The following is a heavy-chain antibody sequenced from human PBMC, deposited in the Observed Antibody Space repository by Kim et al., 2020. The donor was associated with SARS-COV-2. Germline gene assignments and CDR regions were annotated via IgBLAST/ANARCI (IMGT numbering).Heavy chain of an antibody. CDR2: IYYSGST. CDR3: ARHMGGFLEWFGYYYYGMDV. J-gene: IGHJ6*02. CDR1: GGSISSYY. V-gene: IGHV4-59*08. Sequence: SETLSLTCTVSGGSISSYYWSWIRQPPGKGLEWIGYIYYSGSTNYNPSLKSRVTISVDTSKNQFSLKLSSVTAADTAVYYCARHMGGFLEWFGYYYYGMDVWGQGTTVTVSS. D-gene: IGHD3-3*01.